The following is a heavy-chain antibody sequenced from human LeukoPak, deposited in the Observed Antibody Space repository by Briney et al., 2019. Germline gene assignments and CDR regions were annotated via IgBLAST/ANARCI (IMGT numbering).Heavy chain of an antibody. D-gene: IGHD3-9*01. CDR3: ASARYDILTGYWFDP. CDR2: IYHSGST. Sequence: PSETLSLTCAVSGYSISSGYYWGWIRQPPGKGLEWIGSIYHSGSTCYNPSLKSRVTISVDTSKNQFSLKLSSVTAADTAVYYCASARYDILTGYWFDPWGQGTLVTVSS. CDR1: GYSISSGYY. V-gene: IGHV4-38-2*01. J-gene: IGHJ5*02.